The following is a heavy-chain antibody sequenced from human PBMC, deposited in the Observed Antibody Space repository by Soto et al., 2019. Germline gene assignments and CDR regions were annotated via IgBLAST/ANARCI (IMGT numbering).Heavy chain of an antibody. J-gene: IGHJ3*02. Sequence: EVQLVESGGGLVQPGGSLRLSCAASGFTFSSYWMSWVRQAPGKGLEWVANIKQDGSEKYYVDSVKGRFTISRDNAKNSLYLQMNSLRAEDTAVYYCAREPAGQYSRVGAFDIWGQGTMVTVSS. V-gene: IGHV3-7*05. CDR3: AREPAGQYSRVGAFDI. CDR2: IKQDGSEK. D-gene: IGHD1-26*01. CDR1: GFTFSSYW.